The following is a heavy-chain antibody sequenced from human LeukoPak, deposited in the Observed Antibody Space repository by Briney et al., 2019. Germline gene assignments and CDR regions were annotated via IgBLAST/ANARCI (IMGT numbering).Heavy chain of an antibody. Sequence: GGSLRLSCSASGFTFSSYSMNWVRQTPGKGLEWVSFISGGSCGIHYADSVKGRFTISRDNAENSLFLQMNSLRAEDTAVYYCARVVSKHYYDTGDYWGQGTLVTVSS. D-gene: IGHD3-22*01. CDR2: ISGGSCGI. J-gene: IGHJ4*02. V-gene: IGHV3-48*01. CDR3: ARVVSKHYYDTGDY. CDR1: GFTFSSYS.